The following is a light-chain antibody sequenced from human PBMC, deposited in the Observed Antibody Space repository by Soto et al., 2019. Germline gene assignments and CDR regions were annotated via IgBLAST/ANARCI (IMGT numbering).Light chain of an antibody. Sequence: EIVMTQSPATLSVSPGERATLSCRASQSVRSSLAWYQQKPGQAPSLLIYGASTRATGTPGRFSGSGSGTELTITISRLQCEDFASYYCQQDDRWYTFGQWTKLEIK. CDR2: GAS. J-gene: IGKJ2*01. CDR3: QQDDRWYT. CDR1: QSVRSS. V-gene: IGKV3-15*01.